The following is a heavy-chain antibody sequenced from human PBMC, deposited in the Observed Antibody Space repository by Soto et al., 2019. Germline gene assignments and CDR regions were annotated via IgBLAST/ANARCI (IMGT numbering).Heavy chain of an antibody. CDR2: IIPIFGTA. J-gene: IGHJ6*02. V-gene: IGHV1-69*13. D-gene: IGHD5-18*01. Sequence: GASVKVSCKASGGTFSSYAISWVRQAPGQGLEWMGGIIPIFGTANYAQKFQGRVTITADESTSTAYMELSSLRSEDTAVYYCARSGYSYGYGASYYYYGMDVWGQGTTVTVSS. CDR3: ARSGYSYGYGASYYYYGMDV. CDR1: GGTFSSYA.